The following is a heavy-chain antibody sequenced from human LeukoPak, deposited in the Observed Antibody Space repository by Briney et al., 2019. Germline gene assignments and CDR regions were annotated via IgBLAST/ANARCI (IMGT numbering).Heavy chain of an antibody. Sequence: ASVKVSCKASGYTFTSYYMHWVRQAPGQVPEWMGTINPSGDSTSYAQRFQGRVTLTRDTSTSTVYMELSSLGSEDTAVYYCARGRFGYTGSYYVYWGQGTLVTVSS. CDR1: GYTFTSYY. J-gene: IGHJ4*02. V-gene: IGHV1-46*01. CDR3: ARGRFGYTGSYYVY. CDR2: INPSGDST. D-gene: IGHD1-26*01.